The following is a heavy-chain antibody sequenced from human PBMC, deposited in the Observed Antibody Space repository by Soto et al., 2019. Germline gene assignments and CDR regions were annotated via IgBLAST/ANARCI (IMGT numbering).Heavy chain of an antibody. D-gene: IGHD6-6*01. V-gene: IGHV4-39*01. Sequence: PSETLSLTCTVSGVSISSSSYYWGWIRQPPGKGLEWIGGIYYSGRTYYNPSLNSRVTISVATSKSQFSLQLFSVTAADTAVYYCARVISSSSSLGLRYYYYGMDVWGQGTTVTVSS. CDR3: ARVISSSSSLGLRYYYYGMDV. CDR2: IYYSGRT. J-gene: IGHJ6*02. CDR1: GVSISSSSYY.